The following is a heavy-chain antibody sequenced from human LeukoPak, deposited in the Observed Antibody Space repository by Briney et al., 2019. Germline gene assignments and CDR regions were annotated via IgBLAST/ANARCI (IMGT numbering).Heavy chain of an antibody. CDR2: IYYSGNT. CDR3: ARLGSGSGYNGVSGFDY. Sequence: PSETLSLTCTVSGRSISGGGGDYWSWIRQRPGKGLEWIGYIYYSGNTYYSPSLRSRVTISVDTSKNQCSLKLNSVTAAYTAVYYCARLGSGSGYNGVSGFDYWGQGTLVTVSS. V-gene: IGHV4-31*03. J-gene: IGHJ4*02. D-gene: IGHD3-22*01. CDR1: GRSISGGGGDY.